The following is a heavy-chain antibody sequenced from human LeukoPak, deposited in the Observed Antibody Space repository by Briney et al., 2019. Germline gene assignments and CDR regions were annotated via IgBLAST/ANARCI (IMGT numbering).Heavy chain of an antibody. CDR2: ISSSSSYI. Sequence: GGSLRPSCAASGFTFSSYSMNWVRQAPGKGLEWVSSISSSSSYIYYADSVKGRFTISRDNAKNSLYLQMNSLRAEDTAVYYCARDKTYYYDSSGYYPFDYWGQGTLVTVSS. J-gene: IGHJ4*02. CDR1: GFTFSSYS. V-gene: IGHV3-21*01. CDR3: ARDKTYYYDSSGYYPFDY. D-gene: IGHD3-22*01.